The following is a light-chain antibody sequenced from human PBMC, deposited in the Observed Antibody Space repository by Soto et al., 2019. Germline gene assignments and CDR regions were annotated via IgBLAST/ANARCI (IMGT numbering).Light chain of an antibody. CDR3: QQYYSYGIT. V-gene: IGKV1-8*01. J-gene: IGKJ5*01. Sequence: AIRMAQSPSSLSASTGDRVTITCRAGQGISSYLAWYQQKPGKAPKLLIYAASTLQSGVPSRFSGSGSGTDFTLTISCLQSEDFATYYCQQYYSYGITFGQGTRLEIK. CDR1: QGISSY. CDR2: AAS.